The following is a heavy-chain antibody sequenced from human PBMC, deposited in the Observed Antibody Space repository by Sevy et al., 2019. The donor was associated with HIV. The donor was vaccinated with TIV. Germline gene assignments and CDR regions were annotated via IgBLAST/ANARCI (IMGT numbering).Heavy chain of an antibody. CDR1: GFTFSSYE. Sequence: GGSLRLSCAASGFTFSSYEMNWVRQAPGKGLEWVSYISSSGSTIYYADSVKGRFTISRDNAKNSLYLQMNSLRAEDKAVYYCANLGETDYYYGMDVWGQGTTVTVSS. CDR3: ANLGETDYYYGMDV. V-gene: IGHV3-48*03. CDR2: ISSSGSTI. J-gene: IGHJ6*02.